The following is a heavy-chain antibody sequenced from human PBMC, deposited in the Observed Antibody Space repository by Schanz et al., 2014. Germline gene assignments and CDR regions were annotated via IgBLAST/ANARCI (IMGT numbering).Heavy chain of an antibody. CDR1: GFTFSKYW. J-gene: IGHJ4*02. CDR3: AKQIHYDMLTVTRN. CDR2: TNGDGTNA. Sequence: EVQLVESGGGLVQPGGSLRLSCGGSGFTFSKYWMSWVRQAPGKGLEWVSCTNGDGTNAKYADSVKGRFTISRDNAKNTLYLQMNSLSAEDTAVYYCAKQIHYDMLTVTRNWGQGTLXTVSS. V-gene: IGHV3-23*04. D-gene: IGHD3-9*01.